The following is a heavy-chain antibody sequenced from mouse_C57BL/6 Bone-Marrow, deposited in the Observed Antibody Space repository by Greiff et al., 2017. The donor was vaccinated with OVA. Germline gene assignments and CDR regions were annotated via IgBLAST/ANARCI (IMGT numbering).Heavy chain of an antibody. Sequence: VQLQQSGAELVKPGASVKMSCKASGYTFPSYWITWVKQRPGQGLEWIGDIYPGSGSTNYNEKFKSKATLTVDTSSSTAYMQLSSLTSEDSAVYYCARRYYGSSWYFDVWGTGTTVTVSS. V-gene: IGHV1-55*01. D-gene: IGHD1-1*01. CDR2: IYPGSGST. CDR3: ARRYYGSSWYFDV. CDR1: GYTFPSYW. J-gene: IGHJ1*03.